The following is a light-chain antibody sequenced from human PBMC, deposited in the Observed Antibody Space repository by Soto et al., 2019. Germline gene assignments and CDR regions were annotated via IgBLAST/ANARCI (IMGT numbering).Light chain of an antibody. CDR1: QSFRGL. CDR3: QQYDSSPRT. CDR2: DAS. Sequence: EVVLTHSPVTLSLSPGERATLSCRASQSFRGLLAWYQQKPGQAPRLLIYDASNRATGIPARFSGSGSGTDFTLTISRLEPEDFAVYYCQQYDSSPRTFGQGTKVDIK. V-gene: IGKV3-20*01. J-gene: IGKJ1*01.